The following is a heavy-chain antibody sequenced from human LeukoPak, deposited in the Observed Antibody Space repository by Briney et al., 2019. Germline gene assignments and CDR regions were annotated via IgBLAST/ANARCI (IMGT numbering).Heavy chain of an antibody. CDR2: IIPILGIA. J-gene: IGHJ4*02. CDR1: GGTFSSYA. V-gene: IGHV1-69*04. CDR3: ARDSRATTVEDY. D-gene: IGHD5-12*01. Sequence: SVRVSCKASGGTFSSYAISWVRQAPGQGLEWMGRIIPILGIANYAQKFQGRVTITADTSTSTAYMELSSLRSEDTAVYYCARDSRATTVEDYWGQGTLVTVSS.